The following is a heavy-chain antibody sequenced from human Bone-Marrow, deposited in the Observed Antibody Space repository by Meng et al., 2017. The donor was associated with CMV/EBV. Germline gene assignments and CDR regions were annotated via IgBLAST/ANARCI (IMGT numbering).Heavy chain of an antibody. CDR3: ARRTRGYSLYNDY. V-gene: IGHV3-30*04. Sequence: GGSLRLSCAASGFTFSRYGMVWVRQAPGKGLEWVASISHDGRKKHYADSVKGRFTISRDNSEDSLYVHMNSLRAEDTAVYYCARRTRGYSLYNDYWGQGTLVTVSS. J-gene: IGHJ4*02. CDR2: ISHDGRKK. CDR1: GFTFSRYG. D-gene: IGHD5-18*01.